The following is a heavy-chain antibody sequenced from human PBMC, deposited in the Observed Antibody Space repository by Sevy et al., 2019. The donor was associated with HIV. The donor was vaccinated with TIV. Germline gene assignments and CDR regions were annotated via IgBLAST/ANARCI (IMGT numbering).Heavy chain of an antibody. Sequence: SETLSLTCTVSGGSISSSSYYWGWIRQPPGKGLEWIGGIYYSGSTYYNPSLKSRVTISVDTSKNQFSLKLSSVTAADTAVYYCARQRYSSGSFDYWGQGTLVTVSS. V-gene: IGHV4-39*01. J-gene: IGHJ4*02. D-gene: IGHD3-22*01. CDR3: ARQRYSSGSFDY. CDR2: IYYSGST. CDR1: GGSISSSSYY.